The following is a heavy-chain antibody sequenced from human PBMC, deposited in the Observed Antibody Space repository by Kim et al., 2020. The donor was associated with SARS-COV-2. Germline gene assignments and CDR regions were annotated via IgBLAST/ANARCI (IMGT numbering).Heavy chain of an antibody. Sequence: SETLSLTCTVSSNAMRRGGFFWSWIRQHPGKGLDWIGSIYNSGHTYYDPSLKSRLTISIDTPQNQFSLNLSSVTAADTAIYYCARVGSSGYYSNYFDSWGKGTLVTVSS. CDR1: SNAMRRGGFF. D-gene: IGHD3-22*01. CDR2: IYNSGHT. J-gene: IGHJ4*02. CDR3: ARVGSSGYYSNYFDS. V-gene: IGHV4-31*03.